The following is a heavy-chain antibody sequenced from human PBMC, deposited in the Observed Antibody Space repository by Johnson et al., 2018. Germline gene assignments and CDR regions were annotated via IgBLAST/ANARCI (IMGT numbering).Heavy chain of an antibody. Sequence: EVQLVESGGGLVEPGRSLRLSCAASGFTFDDYAMHWVRQAPGKGLEWVSGISWNSGSIGYADSVKGRFTISRDNSKNTLYPQMNSLRAEDTAVYYCVREGSSGWCEMDVWGKGTTVTVSS. V-gene: IGHV3-9*01. CDR1: GFTFDDYA. D-gene: IGHD6-19*01. CDR3: VREGSSGWCEMDV. J-gene: IGHJ6*04. CDR2: ISWNSGSI.